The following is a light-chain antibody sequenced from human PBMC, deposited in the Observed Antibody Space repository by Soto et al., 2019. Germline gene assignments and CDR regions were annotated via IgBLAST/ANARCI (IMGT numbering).Light chain of an antibody. Sequence: EIVLTQSPGTLSLSPVERATLSCRASQTVSSNYLAWYQQKPGQSPRLLISGASTRAADFPARFSGSGSGTDFTLTISSLEPEDFAVYYCQQRNDWPLTFGGGTKVDI. CDR2: GAS. J-gene: IGKJ4*01. CDR3: QQRNDWPLT. CDR1: QTVSSNY. V-gene: IGKV3D-20*02.